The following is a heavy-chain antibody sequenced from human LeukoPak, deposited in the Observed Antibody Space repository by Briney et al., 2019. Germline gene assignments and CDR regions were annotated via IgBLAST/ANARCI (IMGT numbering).Heavy chain of an antibody. CDR1: GGSISSYY. CDR3: ARHGLRSSGYYNWFDP. V-gene: IGHV4-59*08. Sequence: PSETLSLTCTVSGGSISSYYWSWIRQPPGKGLEWIGYIYYSGSTNYNPSLKSRVTISVDTSKNQFSLRLSSVTAADTAVYYCARHGLRSSGYYNWFDPWGQGTLVTVSS. CDR2: IYYSGST. J-gene: IGHJ5*02. D-gene: IGHD3-22*01.